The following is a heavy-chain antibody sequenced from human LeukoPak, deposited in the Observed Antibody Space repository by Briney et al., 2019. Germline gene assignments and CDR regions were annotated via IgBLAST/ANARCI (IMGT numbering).Heavy chain of an antibody. CDR3: AKSSYYDFWSGRDAFDI. J-gene: IGHJ3*02. CDR1: GFTFSSYA. CDR2: ISGSGGST. D-gene: IGHD3-3*01. Sequence: QTGGSLRLSCAASGFTFSSYAMSWVRQAPGKGLEWVSAISGSGGSTYYADSVKGRFTISRDNSKNSLYLQMNSLRVEDTAVYYCAKSSYYDFWSGRDAFDIWGQGTMVTVSS. V-gene: IGHV3-23*01.